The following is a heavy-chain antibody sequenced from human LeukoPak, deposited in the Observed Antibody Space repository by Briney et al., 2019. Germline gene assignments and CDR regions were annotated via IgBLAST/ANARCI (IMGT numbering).Heavy chain of an antibody. Sequence: SVKVSCKASGGTFSSYAISWVRQAPGQGLEWMGRIIPIFGTANYAQKFQGRVTITTDESTSTAYMELSSLRSEDTAVYYCEVAAMEMAFDIWGQGTMVTVSS. J-gene: IGHJ3*02. CDR1: GGTFSSYA. V-gene: IGHV1-69*05. D-gene: IGHD2-15*01. CDR2: IIPIFGTA. CDR3: EVAAMEMAFDI.